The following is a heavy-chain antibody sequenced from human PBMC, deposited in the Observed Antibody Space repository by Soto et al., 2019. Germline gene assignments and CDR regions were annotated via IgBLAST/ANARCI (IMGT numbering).Heavy chain of an antibody. CDR2: IYYSGST. Sequence: SETLSLICTVSGGSISSYYWSWIRQPPGKGLEWIGYIYYSGSTNYNPSLKSRVTISVDTSKNQFSLKLSSVTAADTAVYYCARLRKGLFDPWGKGTLVTVSS. CDR3: ARLRKGLFDP. V-gene: IGHV4-59*08. CDR1: GGSISSYY. J-gene: IGHJ5*02.